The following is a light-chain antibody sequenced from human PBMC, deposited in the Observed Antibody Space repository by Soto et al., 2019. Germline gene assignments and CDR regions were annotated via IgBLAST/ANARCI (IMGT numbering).Light chain of an antibody. CDR2: DAS. V-gene: IGKV1-33*01. Sequence: DIQMTQSPSTLSASVGYRFTVTWQASEEISNHLNWYQVKSGKAPKLLIYDASNLQTGVPSRFSGSGSGTDFTLTISSLQPEDSATFYCQQYDNVGMTFGQGTRLEIK. J-gene: IGKJ5*01. CDR1: EEISNH. CDR3: QQYDNVGMT.